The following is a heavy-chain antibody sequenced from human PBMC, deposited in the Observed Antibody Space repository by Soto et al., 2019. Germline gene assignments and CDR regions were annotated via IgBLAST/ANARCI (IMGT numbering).Heavy chain of an antibody. Sequence: GASVKVSCKASGGSFSNFGISWVRQAPGQGLEWMGGIVPVFGRPNYAQRFRGRLTITADKSTSTGYMELISLRSDDTAVYYCAREGSGYNFWGQGTQVTVSS. V-gene: IGHV1-69*06. CDR2: IVPVFGRP. D-gene: IGHD5-12*01. CDR1: GGSFSNFG. CDR3: AREGSGYNF. J-gene: IGHJ4*02.